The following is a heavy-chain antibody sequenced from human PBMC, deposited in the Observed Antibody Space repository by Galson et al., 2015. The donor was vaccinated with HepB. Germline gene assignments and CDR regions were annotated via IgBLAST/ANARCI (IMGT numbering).Heavy chain of an antibody. CDR3: SRSHYGGDRYHYYGMDV. V-gene: IGHV3-49*03. J-gene: IGHJ6*02. Sequence: SLRLSCAVPGFTLGDYSMSWFRQAPGKGLEWVGFITSKAYGGTTEYAASVKGRFTISRDDSKSIAFLQINSLKSEDTAVCYCSRSHYGGDRYHYYGMDVWGQGTTVTVSS. CDR1: GFTLGDYS. D-gene: IGHD2-21*02. CDR2: ITSKAYGGTT.